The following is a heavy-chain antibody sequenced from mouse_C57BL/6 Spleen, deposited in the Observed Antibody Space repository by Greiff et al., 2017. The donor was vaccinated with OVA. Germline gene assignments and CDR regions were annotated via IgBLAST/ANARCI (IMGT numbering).Heavy chain of an antibody. D-gene: IGHD2-4*01. CDR1: GYTFTDYN. J-gene: IGHJ2*01. CDR3: ARSYDYDGGCLDY. V-gene: IGHV1-22*01. CDR2: INPNNGGT. Sequence: EVKLMESGPELVKPGASVKMSCKASGYTFTDYNMHWVKQSHGKSLEWIGYINPNNGGTSYNQKFKGKATLTVNKSSSTAYMELRSLTSEDSAVYYCARSYDYDGGCLDYWGQGTTLTVSS.